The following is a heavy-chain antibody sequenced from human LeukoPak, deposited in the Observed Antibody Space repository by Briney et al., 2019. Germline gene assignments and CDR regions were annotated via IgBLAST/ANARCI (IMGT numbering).Heavy chain of an antibody. CDR2: IYYSGST. Sequence: SETLSLTCTVSGGSISTYYWTWIRQPPGKGLEWIGYIYYSGSTNYNPSLKSRVTISVDTSKNQFSLKLSSVTAADTAVYYCARGSSGHRYYYYYYMDVWGKGTTVTVSS. CDR1: GGSISTYY. J-gene: IGHJ6*03. D-gene: IGHD6-19*01. CDR3: ARGSSGHRYYYYYYMDV. V-gene: IGHV4-59*08.